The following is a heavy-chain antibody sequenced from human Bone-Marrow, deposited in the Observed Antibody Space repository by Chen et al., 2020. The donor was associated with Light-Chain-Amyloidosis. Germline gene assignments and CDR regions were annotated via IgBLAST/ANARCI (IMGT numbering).Heavy chain of an antibody. CDR3: ARGGRLRSMDV. Sequence: EVQVVESGGDLIQPGGSLRLSCAASGFAVGTNHMSWVRQPPGQGLEWISGVDGGGKIAYADSVKGRFTISRDKSNNTVDLQMNSLRADDTAVYYCARGGRLRSMDVWGQGTTVAVSS. V-gene: IGHV3-53*01. J-gene: IGHJ6*02. D-gene: IGHD5-12*01. CDR2: VDGGGKI. CDR1: GFAVGTNH.